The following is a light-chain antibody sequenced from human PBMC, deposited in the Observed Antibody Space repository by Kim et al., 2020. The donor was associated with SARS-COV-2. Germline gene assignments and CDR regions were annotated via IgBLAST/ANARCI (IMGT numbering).Light chain of an antibody. V-gene: IGKV1-39*01. CDR1: QSINNY. Sequence: DIQMTQSPSSLSASVGDRVNITCRASQSINNYLNWYLQKPGKAPKLLIYAASSLQSGVPSRFSGSGSGTEFTLAINNLQPADFATYYCQQSYSSPTFGQGTKVDIK. J-gene: IGKJ1*01. CDR3: QQSYSSPT. CDR2: AAS.